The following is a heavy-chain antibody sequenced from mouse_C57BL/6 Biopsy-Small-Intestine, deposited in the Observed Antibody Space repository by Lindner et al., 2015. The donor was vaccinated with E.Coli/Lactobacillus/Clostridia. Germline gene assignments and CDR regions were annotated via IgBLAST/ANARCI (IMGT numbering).Heavy chain of an antibody. Sequence: SVKVSCKVSGNTLSELSMQWVRQAPGKGLEWMGGFNPESGEIIYAQEFRGRVTMTEDTSTDTGYMELSSLRSDDTAMYYCATGGSVVVRDYIYFGMDVWGQGTTVTVSS. V-gene: IGHV1-83*01. CDR3: ATGGSVVVRDYIYFGMDV. D-gene: IGHD2-1*01. CDR1: GNTLSELS. J-gene: IGHJ1*01. CDR2: FNPESGEI.